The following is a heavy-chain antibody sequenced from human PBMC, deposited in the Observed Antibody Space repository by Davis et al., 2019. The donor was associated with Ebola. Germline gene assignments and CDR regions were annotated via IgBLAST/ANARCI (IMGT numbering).Heavy chain of an antibody. V-gene: IGHV4-61*05. J-gene: IGHJ3*02. D-gene: IGHD1-1*01. Sequence: PSETLSLTCTVSGGSISSSSYYWGWIRQPPGKGLEWIGRIYTSGSTNYNPSLKSRVTMSVDTSKNQFSLKLSSVTAADTAVYYCARAALDRGQLLTYNDAFDIWGQGTMVTVSS. CDR1: GGSISSSSYY. CDR3: ARAALDRGQLLTYNDAFDI. CDR2: IYTSGST.